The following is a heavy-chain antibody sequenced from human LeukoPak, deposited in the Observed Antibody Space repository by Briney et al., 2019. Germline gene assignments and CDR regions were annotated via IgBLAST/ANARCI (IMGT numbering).Heavy chain of an antibody. CDR3: ARGRGYSYGWYWFDP. V-gene: IGHV1-69*06. CDR1: GYTFTSYG. D-gene: IGHD5-18*01. J-gene: IGHJ5*02. Sequence: SVKVSCKASGYTFTSYGINWVRQAPGQGLEWMGGIIPIFGTANYAQKFQGRVTITADKSTSTAYMELSSLRSEDTAVYYCARGRGYSYGWYWFDPWGQGTLVTVSS. CDR2: IIPIFGTA.